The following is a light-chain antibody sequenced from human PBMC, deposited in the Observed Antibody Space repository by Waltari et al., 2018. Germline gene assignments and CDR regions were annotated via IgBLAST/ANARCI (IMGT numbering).Light chain of an antibody. Sequence: QSALTQPASVSGSPGQSITISCTGTRSDVGGYNFFSWYQHYPGKAPKLNIFDVSTRPSGVSPRFSGSKSGNTASLTISGLQAEDEADYYCSSYTSSNILYVFGAGTKVTVL. V-gene: IGLV2-14*03. J-gene: IGLJ1*01. CDR1: RSDVGGYNF. CDR3: SSYTSSNILYV. CDR2: DVS.